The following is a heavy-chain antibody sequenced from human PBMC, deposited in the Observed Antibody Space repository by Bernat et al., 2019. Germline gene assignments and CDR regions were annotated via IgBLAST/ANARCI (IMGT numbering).Heavy chain of an antibody. CDR3: ARDAVAGTDY. CDR2: LSGDGSDGSAA. V-gene: IGHV3-74*01. Sequence: EVQLVESGGGLVQPGGSLRLSCVASGFTFSIFSVHWVRQAPGKGLVWVSRLSGDGSDGSAATYADSVKGRFTISRDNSKNTLYLQMNSLRAEDTAVYYCARDAVAGTDYWGQGTLVTVSS. CDR1: GFTFSIFS. J-gene: IGHJ4*02. D-gene: IGHD6-19*01.